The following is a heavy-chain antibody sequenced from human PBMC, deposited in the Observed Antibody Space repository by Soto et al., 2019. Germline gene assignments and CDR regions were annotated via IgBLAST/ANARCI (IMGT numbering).Heavy chain of an antibody. CDR3: AEAPPTVTTLVY. D-gene: IGHD4-17*01. J-gene: IGHJ4*02. Sequence: EVQLLESGGGLVQPGGSLRLSCAASGFTFNSYAMSWVRQAPGKGLEWVSAISGSGGSTYYADSVKGRFTITRDNSKNTLFPQMNSLRAEDTAVYYCAEAPPTVTTLVYWGQGTLVTVSS. CDR2: ISGSGGST. CDR1: GFTFNSYA. V-gene: IGHV3-23*01.